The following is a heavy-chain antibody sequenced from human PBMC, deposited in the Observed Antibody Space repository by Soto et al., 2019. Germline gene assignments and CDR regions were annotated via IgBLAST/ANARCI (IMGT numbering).Heavy chain of an antibody. Sequence: PGESLKISCKGSGYSFTSYWIGWVRQMPGKGLEWMGIIYPGDSDTRYSPSFQGQVTISADKSISTAYLQWSSLKASDTAMYYCARHNILLWFGELFGSLHPPSRTSHYYHMDVWGKGTTVTVSS. CDR2: IYPGDSDT. J-gene: IGHJ6*03. V-gene: IGHV5-51*01. D-gene: IGHD3-10*01. CDR1: GYSFTSYW. CDR3: ARHNILLWFGELFGSLHPPSRTSHYYHMDV.